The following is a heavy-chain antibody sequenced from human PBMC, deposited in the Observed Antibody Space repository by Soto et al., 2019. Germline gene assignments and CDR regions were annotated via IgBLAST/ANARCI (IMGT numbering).Heavy chain of an antibody. J-gene: IGHJ4*02. CDR3: TRTGYSSGWYPD. Sequence: EVQLVESGGGLVQPGGSLKLSCAASGFTFSGSAMHWVRQASGKGLEWVGRIRSKANSYATAYAASVKGRFTISRDDSKNTAYLQMNSLKTEDTAVYYCTRTGYSSGWYPDWGQGTLVTVSS. CDR2: IRSKANSYAT. D-gene: IGHD6-19*01. CDR1: GFTFSGSA. V-gene: IGHV3-73*02.